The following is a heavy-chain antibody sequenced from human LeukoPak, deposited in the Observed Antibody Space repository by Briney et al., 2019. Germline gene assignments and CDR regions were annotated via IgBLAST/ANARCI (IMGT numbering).Heavy chain of an antibody. CDR1: GGSFSGYY. V-gene: IGHV4-34*01. J-gene: IGHJ4*02. CDR2: INHSGST. Sequence: LETLSLTCAVYGGSFSGYYWSWIRQPPGKGLEWIGEINHSGSTNYNPSLKSRVTISVDTSKNQFSLKLSSVTAADTAVYYCARGREIRYWGQGTLVTVSS. CDR3: ARGREIRY. D-gene: IGHD5-18*01.